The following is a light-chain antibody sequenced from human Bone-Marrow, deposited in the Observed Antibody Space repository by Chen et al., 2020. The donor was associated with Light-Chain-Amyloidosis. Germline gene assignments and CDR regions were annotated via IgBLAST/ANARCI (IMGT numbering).Light chain of an antibody. Sequence: SYELTQPPSVSVSPGQTARITCSGDDLPTKYAYWYQQKPGQAPVLVIHRDTERPSGISERFSGSSTGTTATLNISRVQAEDEADYHCQSAESSGTYEVIFGGGTKRTVL. CDR1: DLPTKY. V-gene: IGLV3-25*03. J-gene: IGLJ2*01. CDR2: RDT. CDR3: QSAESSGTYEVI.